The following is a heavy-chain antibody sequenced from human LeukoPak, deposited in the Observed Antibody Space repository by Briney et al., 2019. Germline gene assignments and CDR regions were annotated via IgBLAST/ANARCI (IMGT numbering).Heavy chain of an antibody. V-gene: IGHV4-34*01. D-gene: IGHD3-22*01. CDR3: ARPASSYYYDSSGYMFDY. CDR1: GGSFSGYY. Sequence: SETLSLTCAVYGGSFSGYYWSWIRQPPGKGLEWIGEINHSGSTNYNPSLKSRVTISVDTSKNQFSLKLSSVTAADTAVYYCARPASSYYYDSSGYMFDYWGQGTLVTVSS. CDR2: INHSGST. J-gene: IGHJ4*02.